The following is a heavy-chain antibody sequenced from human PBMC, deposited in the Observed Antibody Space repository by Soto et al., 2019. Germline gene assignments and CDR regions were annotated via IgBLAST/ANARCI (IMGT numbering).Heavy chain of an antibody. CDR2: ISYDGSNK. V-gene: IGHV3-30-3*01. J-gene: IGHJ4*02. CDR1: GFTFSSYA. D-gene: IGHD6-19*01. Sequence: VQLLESGGGLVQPGGSLRLSCAASGFTFSSYAMHWVRQAPGKGLEWVAVISYDGSNKYYADSVKGRFTISRDNSKNTLYLQMNSLRAEDTAVYYCATTGYSSGWATYWGQGTLVTVSS. CDR3: ATTGYSSGWATY.